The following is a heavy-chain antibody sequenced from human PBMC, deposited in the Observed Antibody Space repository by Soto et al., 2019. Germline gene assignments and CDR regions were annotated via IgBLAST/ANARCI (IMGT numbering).Heavy chain of an antibody. CDR3: ASCGDNRDH. V-gene: IGHV3-30-3*01. J-gene: IGHJ4*02. CDR1: GFTFSGYA. D-gene: IGHD4-17*01. CDR2: ITYDGSEK. Sequence: QVQLVESGGGVVQPGRSLRLSCAASGFTFSGYAVHWVRQAPGKGLEWVAVITYDGSEKYYADSVKGRFTISSDNSKDTLYLQMNSLRTEDTAVYYCASCGDNRDHWGQGTLVTVSS.